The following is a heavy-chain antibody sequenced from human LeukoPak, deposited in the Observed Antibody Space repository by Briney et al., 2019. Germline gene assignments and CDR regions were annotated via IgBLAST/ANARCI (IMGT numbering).Heavy chain of an antibody. D-gene: IGHD2-8*02. CDR3: ARDSVGGFRFDY. CDR1: GYTFTGYY. V-gene: IGHV1-2*06. Sequence: GASVKVSCKASGYTFTGYYMHWVRQAPGQGLEWMGRINPNSGGTNYAQKFQGRVTMTRDTSISTAYMELSRLRSDDTAVYYCARDSVGGFRFDYWGQGTLVTVSS. J-gene: IGHJ4*02. CDR2: INPNSGGT.